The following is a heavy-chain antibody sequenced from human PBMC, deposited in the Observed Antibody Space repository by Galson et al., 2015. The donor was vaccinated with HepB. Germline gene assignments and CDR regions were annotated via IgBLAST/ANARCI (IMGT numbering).Heavy chain of an antibody. V-gene: IGHV1-69*04. CDR2: IIPILGIA. D-gene: IGHD2-2*01. CDR1: GGTFSSYA. CDR3: ARADVYCSSTSCYWWFDP. Sequence: SVKVSCKASGGTFSSYAISWVRQAPGQGLEWMGRIIPILGIANYAQKFQGRVTITADKSTSTAYMELSSLRSEDTAVYYCARADVYCSSTSCYWWFDPWGQGTLVTVSS. J-gene: IGHJ5*02.